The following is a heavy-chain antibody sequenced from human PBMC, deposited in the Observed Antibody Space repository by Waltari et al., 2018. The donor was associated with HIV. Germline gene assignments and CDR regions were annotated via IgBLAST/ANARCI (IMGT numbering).Heavy chain of an antibody. CDR2: INPKTGDT. CDR3: TRSLALRIAAPGADV. CDR1: GYTFNHSY. D-gene: IGHD6-13*01. V-gene: IGHV1-8*01. J-gene: IGHJ6*02. Sequence: QVQLVQSGAELKRPGASVRTPCATSGYTFNHSYIPWVRQAPGQGLEWMGWINPKTGDTGFLDGFQGRLTMTRNISSGTAYMDLTRLTKEDTATYYCTRSLALRIAAPGADVWGQGTSLIVSS.